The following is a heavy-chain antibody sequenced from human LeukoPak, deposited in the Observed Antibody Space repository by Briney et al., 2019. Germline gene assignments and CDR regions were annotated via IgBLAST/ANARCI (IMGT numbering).Heavy chain of an antibody. V-gene: IGHV3-23*01. D-gene: IGHD5-12*01. CDR2: IGGSGDEV. CDR3: ASGSGH. CDR1: GFIFSNYA. Sequence: PGGSLRLSCAASGFIFSNYAMNWVRQAPGKGLEWVSTIGGSGDEVHYADSVKGRFTISRDNSKNTLYLQMNSLRDEDTAVFYCASGSGHWGQGTLVTVSS. J-gene: IGHJ4*02.